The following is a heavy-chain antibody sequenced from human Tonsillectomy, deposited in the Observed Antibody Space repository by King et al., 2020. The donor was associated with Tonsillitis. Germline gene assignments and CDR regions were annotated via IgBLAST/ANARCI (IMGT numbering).Heavy chain of an antibody. D-gene: IGHD3-22*01. CDR3: TRVSTMIVVVPDY. J-gene: IGHJ4*02. CDR1: GFTFGDYA. CDR2: IRSKAFGATT. V-gene: IGHV3-49*04. Sequence: VQLVESGGGLVQPGRSLRLSCTASGFTFGDYAMSWVRQAPGKGLEWISFIRSKAFGATTEYSASVKGRFTISRDDSESIAYLQMKSLKTEDTAVYFCTRVSTMIVVVPDYWGQGTLVTVSS.